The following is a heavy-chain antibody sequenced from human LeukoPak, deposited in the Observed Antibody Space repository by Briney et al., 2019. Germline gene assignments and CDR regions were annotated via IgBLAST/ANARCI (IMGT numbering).Heavy chain of an antibody. CDR3: AKASLIIADLYAFDV. J-gene: IGHJ3*01. D-gene: IGHD3-9*01. CDR2: LSGSGDTT. CDR1: GFTFSNYA. Sequence: GGSLRLSCEASGFTFSNYAMNWVRQAPGKGLEWVSGLSGSGDTTKHADPVKARFAISRVNARNTMYLQMSSLRAADTAVYYCAKASLIIADLYAFDVWGRGTMVTVSS. V-gene: IGHV3-23*01.